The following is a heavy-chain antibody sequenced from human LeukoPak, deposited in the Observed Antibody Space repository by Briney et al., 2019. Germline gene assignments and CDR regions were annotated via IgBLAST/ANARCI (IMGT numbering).Heavy chain of an antibody. CDR1: GFTFSSYA. CDR3: TRRITPRTIGGAFDI. CDR2: ISGGGGST. Sequence: HPGGSLRLSCAASGFTFSSYAMSWVRQAPGKGLEWVSAISGGGGSTYYADSVKGRFTISRDNSKNTLYLQMNSLRAEDTAVYYCTRRITPRTIGGAFDIWGQGTMVTVSS. V-gene: IGHV3-23*01. J-gene: IGHJ3*02. D-gene: IGHD4-23*01.